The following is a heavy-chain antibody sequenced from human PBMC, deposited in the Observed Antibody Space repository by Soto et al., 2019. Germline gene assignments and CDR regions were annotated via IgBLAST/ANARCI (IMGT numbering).Heavy chain of an antibody. CDR3: AGVSWKSTPLTPFAY. CDR1: GYTFTGYY. CDR2: INPNSGGT. J-gene: IGHJ4*02. V-gene: IGHV1-2*04. D-gene: IGHD1-1*01. Sequence: GASVKVSCKASGYTFTGYYMHWVRQAPGQGLEWMGWINPNSGGTNYAQKFQGWVTMTRDTSISTAYMELSRLRSDDTAVYYCAGVSWKSTPLTPFAYWAQGTLVPVSP.